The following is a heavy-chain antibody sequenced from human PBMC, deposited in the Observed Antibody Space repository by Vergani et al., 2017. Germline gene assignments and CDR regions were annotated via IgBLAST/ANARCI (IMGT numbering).Heavy chain of an antibody. Sequence: EVQLVQSGAEVKKPGATMKISCKVSGYTFTDHYMHWVKQAPGKGLEWIGLVDPEDGETIYAEKFKGRVTIAADTSTDTAHLELSSLRSEDTAVYYCATPQTVTTGGMEVWGQRTTVIVSS. CDR1: GYTFTDHY. CDR3: ATPQTVTTGGMEV. D-gene: IGHD4-17*01. V-gene: IGHV1-69-2*01. CDR2: VDPEDGET. J-gene: IGHJ6*02.